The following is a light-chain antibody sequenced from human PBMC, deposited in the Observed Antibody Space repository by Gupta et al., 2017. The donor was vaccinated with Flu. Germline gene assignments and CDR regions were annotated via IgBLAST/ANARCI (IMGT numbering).Light chain of an antibody. V-gene: IGKV3-20*01. Sequence: GTLSLSPGERATLSCRASQSVTNGYLAWYQHKPGQAPRLLIYTTSNRVTGIPDRFSGSGSGTDFTLTISRLEPEDFAVYYCQQDGSSPRTFGQGTKVEIK. CDR1: QSVTNGY. J-gene: IGKJ1*01. CDR2: TTS. CDR3: QQDGSSPRT.